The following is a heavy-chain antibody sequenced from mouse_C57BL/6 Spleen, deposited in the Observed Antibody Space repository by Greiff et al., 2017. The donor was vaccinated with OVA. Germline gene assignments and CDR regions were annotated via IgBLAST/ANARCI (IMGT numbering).Heavy chain of an antibody. V-gene: IGHV1-80*01. CDR3: ARGITTVSFDY. J-gene: IGHJ2*01. CDR2: IYPGDGDT. Sequence: LVESGAELVKPGASVKISCKASSYAFSSYWMNWVKQRPGKGLEWIGQIYPGDGDTNYNGKFKGKATLTADKSSSTAYMQRSSLTSEDSAVYFCARGITTVSFDYWGQGTTLTVSS. D-gene: IGHD1-1*01. CDR1: SYAFSSYW.